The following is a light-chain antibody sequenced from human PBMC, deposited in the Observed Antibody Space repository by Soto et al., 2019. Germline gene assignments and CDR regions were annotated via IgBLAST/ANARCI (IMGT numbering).Light chain of an antibody. CDR3: QSYDISLHNYV. Sequence: QSVLTQPPSVSGAPGQRASMSCTGSTSNIGAPYDVHWYQHLPGTAPKLLIYGDNNRPSGVPDRFSGSKSGTSASLAITRLQAEDEADYYCQSYDISLHNYVFGTGTKVTVL. J-gene: IGLJ1*01. V-gene: IGLV1-40*01. CDR1: TSNIGAPYD. CDR2: GDN.